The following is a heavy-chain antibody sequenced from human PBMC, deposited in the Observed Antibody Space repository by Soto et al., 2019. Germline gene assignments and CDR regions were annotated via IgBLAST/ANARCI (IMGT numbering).Heavy chain of an antibody. CDR3: ATPLAPTYDILTGYSSTQYYYGMDV. V-gene: IGHV3-11*01. J-gene: IGHJ6*02. CDR1: GFTFSDYY. Sequence: GGSLRLSCAASGFTFSDYYMSWIRQAPGKGLEWVSYISSSGSTIYYADSVKGRFTISRDNAKNSLYLQMNSLRAEDTAVYYCATPLAPTYDILTGYSSTQYYYGMDVWGQGTTVTVSS. CDR2: ISSSGSTI. D-gene: IGHD3-9*01.